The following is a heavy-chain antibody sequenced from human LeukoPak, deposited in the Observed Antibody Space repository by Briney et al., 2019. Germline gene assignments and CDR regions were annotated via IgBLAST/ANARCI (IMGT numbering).Heavy chain of an antibody. CDR2: IYYSGST. Sequence: SETLSLTCAVFGGSFSGYYWSWIRQPPGKGLEWIGYIYYSGSTNYNPSLKSRVTISVDTSKNQFSLKLSSVTAADTAVYYCTRDRYSYGGGMDVWGQGTTVTVSS. J-gene: IGHJ6*02. CDR1: GGSFSGYY. D-gene: IGHD5-18*01. CDR3: TRDRYSYGGGMDV. V-gene: IGHV4-59*01.